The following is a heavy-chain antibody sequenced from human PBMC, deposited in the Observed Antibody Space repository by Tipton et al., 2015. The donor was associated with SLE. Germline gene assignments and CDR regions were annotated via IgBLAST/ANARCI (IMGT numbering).Heavy chain of an antibody. CDR2: ISSSSSYI. Sequence: SLRLSCAASGFTFSSYSMNWVRQAPGKGLEWVSSISSSSSYIYYADSVKGRFTISRDNSKNTLYLQMNSLRAEDTAVYYCARETMAAAGRGDYWGQGTLVTVSS. CDR1: GFTFSSYS. D-gene: IGHD6-13*01. J-gene: IGHJ4*02. CDR3: ARETMAAAGRGDY. V-gene: IGHV3-21*01.